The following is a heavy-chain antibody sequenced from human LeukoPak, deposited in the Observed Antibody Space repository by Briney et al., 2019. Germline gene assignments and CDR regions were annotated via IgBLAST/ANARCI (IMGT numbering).Heavy chain of an antibody. Sequence: GGSLRLSCSASGFTFSNYAMNWFRQAPGKGLEYVSVIGPNGGDAYYADSVKGRFTISRDNAKNSVYLQMNSLRVEDTAVYYCARGIAAAGSYWGQGTLVTVSS. D-gene: IGHD6-13*01. J-gene: IGHJ4*02. CDR1: GFTFSNYA. V-gene: IGHV3-64*04. CDR2: IGPNGGDA. CDR3: ARGIAAAGSY.